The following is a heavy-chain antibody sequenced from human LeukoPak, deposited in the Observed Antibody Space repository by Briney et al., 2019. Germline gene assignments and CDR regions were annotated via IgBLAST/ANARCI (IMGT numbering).Heavy chain of an antibody. Sequence: SETLSLTCTVSGDSISTSNSYWGWIRQPPGKGLEWIGSIYYSGNTYYNPSLKSRVTISVDTSKNQFSLKLSSVTAADTAVYYCASNGGSGSYYSFDYWGQGTLVTVSS. CDR3: ASNGGSGSYYSFDY. J-gene: IGHJ4*02. D-gene: IGHD3-10*01. V-gene: IGHV4-39*07. CDR2: IYYSGNT. CDR1: GDSISTSNSY.